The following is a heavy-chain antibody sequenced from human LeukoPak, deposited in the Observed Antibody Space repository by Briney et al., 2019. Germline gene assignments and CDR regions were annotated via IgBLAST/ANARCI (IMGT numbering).Heavy chain of an antibody. Sequence: ASVKVSCKASGYTFTSYAMHWVRQAPGQRLEWMGWINAGNGNTKYSRKFQGRVTITRDTSASTAYMELSSLRSEDTAVYYCARDRIAAAGTLDYWGQGTLVTVSS. D-gene: IGHD6-13*01. V-gene: IGHV1-3*01. CDR2: INAGNGNT. CDR3: ARDRIAAAGTLDY. J-gene: IGHJ4*02. CDR1: GYTFTSYA.